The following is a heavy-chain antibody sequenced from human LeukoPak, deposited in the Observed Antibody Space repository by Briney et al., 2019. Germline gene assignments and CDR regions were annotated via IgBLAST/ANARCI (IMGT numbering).Heavy chain of an antibody. Sequence: GSSVTVSCQASGYTFTGYYLHWLRQAPGPGLEWMGWINPNSCGTNCAQKFQGRVTMTRDTSTSTVYMELSSLRSQDTAVYYCATWRAMGGTRRVPYYYMDVWGKGTTVTISS. CDR2: INPNSCGT. V-gene: IGHV1-2*02. J-gene: IGHJ6*03. CDR3: ATWRAMGGTRRVPYYYMDV. D-gene: IGHD6-19*01. CDR1: GYTFTGYY.